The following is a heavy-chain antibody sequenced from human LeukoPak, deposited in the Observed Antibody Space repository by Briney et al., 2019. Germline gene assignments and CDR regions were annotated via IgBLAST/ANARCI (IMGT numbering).Heavy chain of an antibody. V-gene: IGHV3-21*01. D-gene: IGHD6-13*01. CDR2: ISSSSSYI. CDR3: AKDDRSTFASFDY. CDR1: GFTFSSYT. J-gene: IGHJ4*02. Sequence: GGSLRLSCAASGFTFSSYTMSWVRQAPGKGLEWVSSISSSSSYIYYADSLKGRFTISRDNSKNTLYLQMNSLRAEDTAVYYCAKDDRSTFASFDYWGQGTLVTVSS.